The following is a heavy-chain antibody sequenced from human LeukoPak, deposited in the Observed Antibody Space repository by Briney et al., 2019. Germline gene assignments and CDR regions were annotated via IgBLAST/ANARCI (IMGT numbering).Heavy chain of an antibody. J-gene: IGHJ3*02. CDR2: MNPNSGNT. D-gene: IGHD3-3*01. CDR1: GYTFTSYD. Sequence: GASVKVSCKASGYTFTSYDINWVRQATGQGLEWMGWMNPNSGNTGYAQKFQGRVTIARNTSISTAYMELSSLRSEDTAVYYCARGLIGPRTFYDFWSGYPLDAFDIWGQGTMVTVSS. V-gene: IGHV1-8*03. CDR3: ARGLIGPRTFYDFWSGYPLDAFDI.